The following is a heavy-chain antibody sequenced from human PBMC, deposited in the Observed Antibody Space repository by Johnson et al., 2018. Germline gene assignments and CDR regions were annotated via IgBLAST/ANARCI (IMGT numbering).Heavy chain of an antibody. J-gene: IGHJ3*01. CDR2: ISYDGSNK. V-gene: IGHV3-30-3*01. CDR1: GFTFSSYA. CDR3: ARYLDLIVFDF. Sequence: QVQLVQSGGGVVQPGRSLRLSCAASGFTFSSYAMHWVRQAPGKGLEWVAVISYDGSNKYYADSVKGRFTISRDNSKNTLYLQLNSLRADDKAMYYCARYLDLIVFDFWGQGTMVTVSS. D-gene: IGHD2-21*01.